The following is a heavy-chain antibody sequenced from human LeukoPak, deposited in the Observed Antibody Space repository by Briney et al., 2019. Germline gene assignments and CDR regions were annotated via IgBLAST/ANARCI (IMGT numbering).Heavy chain of an antibody. CDR1: GYTFSSYG. V-gene: IGHV1-18*01. Sequence: ASVKVSCKASGYTFSSYGIGWVRQAPGQGLEWMGWISAYNGNTNYAQNLQGRVTMTTDTSTSTAYMELRSLKSDDTAVYYCASLKNYYDSSGYLVTDAFDIWGQGTMVTVSS. D-gene: IGHD3-22*01. J-gene: IGHJ3*02. CDR2: ISAYNGNT. CDR3: ASLKNYYDSSGYLVTDAFDI.